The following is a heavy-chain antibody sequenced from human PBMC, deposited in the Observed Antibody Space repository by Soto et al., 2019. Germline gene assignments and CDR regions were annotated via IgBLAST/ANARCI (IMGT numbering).Heavy chain of an antibody. D-gene: IGHD5-12*01. Sequence: GESLKISCKGSGYILTSYWIGLVRQMPGKGLEWMGIIYPGDSDTRYSPSFQGQVTISADKSISTAYLQWSSLKASDTAMYYCARCRVYSGYVPNNWFAPWGQGTLVTGSS. CDR1: GYILTSYW. J-gene: IGHJ5*02. V-gene: IGHV5-51*01. CDR3: ARCRVYSGYVPNNWFAP. CDR2: IYPGDSDT.